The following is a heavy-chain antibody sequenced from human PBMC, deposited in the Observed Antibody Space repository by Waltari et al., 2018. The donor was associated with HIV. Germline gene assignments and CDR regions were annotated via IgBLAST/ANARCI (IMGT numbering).Heavy chain of an antibody. D-gene: IGHD1-26*01. CDR1: GFTFSSYW. V-gene: IGHV3-74*01. Sequence: EVQLVESGGGLVQPGGSLRLSCAASGFTFSSYWMHWVRQAPGKGLVWVSRMKRDGSSASYADAGKGRFTISRDNAKTTLYLQMNSLRAEDTAVYYCARGVGDFDYWGQGTLVTVSS. CDR2: MKRDGSSA. J-gene: IGHJ4*02. CDR3: ARGVGDFDY.